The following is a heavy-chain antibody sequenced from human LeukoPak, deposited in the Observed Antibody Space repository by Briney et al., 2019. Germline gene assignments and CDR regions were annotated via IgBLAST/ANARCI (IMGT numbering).Heavy chain of an antibody. CDR1: GFTFSGYA. CDR2: ISSTGGTI. V-gene: IGHV3-48*03. CDR3: AKSDPYGDSLIEI. J-gene: IGHJ4*02. Sequence: PGGSLRLSCAASGFTFSGYAMNWVRQAPGKGLEWLSHISSTGGTIYYADSVKGRLTVSRDNAKNSLYLQMNSLRAEDTAVYYCAKSDPYGDSLIEIWGQGALFTVSS. D-gene: IGHD4-17*01.